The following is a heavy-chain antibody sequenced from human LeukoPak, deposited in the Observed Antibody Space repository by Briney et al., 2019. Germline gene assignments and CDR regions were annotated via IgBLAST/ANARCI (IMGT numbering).Heavy chain of an antibody. Sequence: PSETLSLTCAVYGGSFSGYYWSWIRQPPGKGLEWIGEINHSGSTNYNPSLKSRVTISVDTSKNQFSLKLSSVTAADTAVYYCARDPIGYCSSTSCYWNWFDPWGQGTLVTVSS. CDR3: ARDPIGYCSSTSCYWNWFDP. CDR1: GGSFSGYY. J-gene: IGHJ5*02. V-gene: IGHV4-34*01. D-gene: IGHD2-2*01. CDR2: INHSGST.